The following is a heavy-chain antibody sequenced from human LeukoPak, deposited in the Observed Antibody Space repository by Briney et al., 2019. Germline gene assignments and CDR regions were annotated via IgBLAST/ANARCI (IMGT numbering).Heavy chain of an antibody. J-gene: IGHJ5*02. CDR2: ISYSGGV. Sequence: PSETLSLTCTVSSDSISDYYWGWIRQPPGKGLEWIGYISYSGGVSYSPSLKPPVTISLDTSKNQVSLRLSSVTAADTAIYHCVRVHYSSGSLSSWFDPWGRGILVTVSS. CDR3: VRVHYSSGSLSSWFDP. CDR1: SDSISDYY. D-gene: IGHD3-10*01. V-gene: IGHV4-59*08.